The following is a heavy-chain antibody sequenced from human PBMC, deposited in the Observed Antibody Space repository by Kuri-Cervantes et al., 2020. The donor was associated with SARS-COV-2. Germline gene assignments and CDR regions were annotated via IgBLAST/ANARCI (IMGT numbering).Heavy chain of an antibody. CDR2: IYYSGST. Sequence: SETLSLTCTVSGGSIRSSSYYWGWIRQPPGKGLEWIGSIYYSGSTYYNPSLKSRVTISVDTSKNQFSLKLSSVTAADTAVYYCARSVGGGSYDPVEFDYFDYWGQGTLVTVSS. CDR3: ARSVGGGSYDPVEFDYFDY. CDR1: GGSIRSSSYY. J-gene: IGHJ4*02. V-gene: IGHV4-39*01. D-gene: IGHD1-26*01.